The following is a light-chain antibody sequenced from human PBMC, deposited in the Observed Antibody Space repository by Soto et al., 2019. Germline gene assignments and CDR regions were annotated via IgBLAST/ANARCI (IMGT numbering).Light chain of an antibody. CDR1: SSDIGGYDY. J-gene: IGLJ2*01. V-gene: IGLV2-14*01. CDR2: EVY. Sequence: QSALTQPASLSGSPGQSITISCTGTSSDIGGYDYVSWYQQHPAKAPKLIIYEVYNRPSGVSNRFSGSKSGNTASLTISGLQAEDEADYYCSSYTGTSTVVFGGGTQLTVL. CDR3: SSYTGTSTVV.